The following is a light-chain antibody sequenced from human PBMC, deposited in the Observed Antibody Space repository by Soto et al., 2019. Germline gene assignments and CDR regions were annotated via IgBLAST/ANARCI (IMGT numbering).Light chain of an antibody. J-gene: IGLJ2*01. V-gene: IGLV2-23*02. CDR2: EVS. CDR1: SSDVGSYNL. CDR3: CSYAGSSTFVV. Sequence: QSALTQPASVSGSPGQSITISCTGTSSDVGSYNLVSWYQQHPGKAPKLMIYEVSKRTSGVSNRFSGSKSGNTASLTISGLQAEDEADYYCCSYAGSSTFVVFGGGTKLTGL.